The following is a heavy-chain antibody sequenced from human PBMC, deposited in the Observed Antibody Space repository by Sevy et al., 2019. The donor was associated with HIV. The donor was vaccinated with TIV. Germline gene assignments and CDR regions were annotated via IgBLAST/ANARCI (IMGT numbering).Heavy chain of an antibody. CDR2: FYNGDST. Sequence: GGSLRLSCAVTGFTVTSNYMSWVRQGPGKGLEWVSGFYNGDSTQYADSVKGRFTISRDKSNNTLYLQMDSLRAEDTAVYYCAREAGSSSFDYWGQGTLVTVSS. CDR3: AREAGSSSFDY. J-gene: IGHJ4*02. V-gene: IGHV3-53*01. D-gene: IGHD6-13*01. CDR1: GFTVTSNY.